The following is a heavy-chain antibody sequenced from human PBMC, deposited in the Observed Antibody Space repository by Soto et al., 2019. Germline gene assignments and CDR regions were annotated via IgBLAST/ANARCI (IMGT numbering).Heavy chain of an antibody. CDR1: GGSISSYY. CDR2: IYYSGST. V-gene: IGHV4-59*08. J-gene: IGHJ4*02. CDR3: ARRYGAAADF. D-gene: IGHD6-13*01. Sequence: QVQLQESGPGLVKPSETLSLTCTVSGGSISSYYWNWIRQPPGKGLEWIGYIYYSGSTNYNPSLKSRVTISVDTSKNQFSLKLSSVPAADTAVYYCARRYGAAADFWGQGILVTVSS.